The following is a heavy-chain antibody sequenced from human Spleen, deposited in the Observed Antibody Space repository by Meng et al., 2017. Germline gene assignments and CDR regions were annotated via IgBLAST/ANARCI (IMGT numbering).Heavy chain of an antibody. CDR2: INTDASIT. J-gene: IGHJ4*02. CDR1: GFTFSSYN. Sequence: GESLKIPCAASGFTFSSYNMHWVRQTPGEGLVWVSRINTDASITTYADSVKGRFTISRDDAKNTVYLQMNSLRAEDTAVYYCAREGIYDSRGYYVGYWGQGTLVTVSS. CDR3: AREGIYDSRGYYVGY. D-gene: IGHD3-22*01. V-gene: IGHV3-74*03.